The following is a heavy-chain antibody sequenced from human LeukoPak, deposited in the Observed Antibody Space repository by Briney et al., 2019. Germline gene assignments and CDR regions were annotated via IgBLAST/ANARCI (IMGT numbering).Heavy chain of an antibody. J-gene: IGHJ4*02. D-gene: IGHD4-23*01. CDR2: IKQDGSEK. CDR3: ARSYRWYGGSNPLDY. CDR1: GFTFSSYA. Sequence: GGSLRLSCAASGFTFSSYAMSWVRQAPGKGLEWVANIKQDGSEKYYVDSVKGRFTISRDNAKNSLYLQMNSLRAEDTAVYYCARSYRWYGGSNPLDYWGQGTLVTVSS. V-gene: IGHV3-7*01.